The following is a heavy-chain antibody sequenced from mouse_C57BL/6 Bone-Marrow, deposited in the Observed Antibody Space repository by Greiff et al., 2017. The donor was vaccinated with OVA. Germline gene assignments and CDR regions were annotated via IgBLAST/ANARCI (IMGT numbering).Heavy chain of an antibody. D-gene: IGHD2-1*01. J-gene: IGHJ4*01. Sequence: QVQLQQPGAELVRPGSSVKLSCKASGYTFTSYWMDWVKQRPGQGLEWIGNIYPSDSETHYNQKFKDKATLTVDKSSSTAYMQLSSLTSEDSAVYYCARNGNYEDYYAMDYWGQGTSVTVSS. CDR2: IYPSDSET. CDR3: ARNGNYEDYYAMDY. CDR1: GYTFTSYW. V-gene: IGHV1-61*01.